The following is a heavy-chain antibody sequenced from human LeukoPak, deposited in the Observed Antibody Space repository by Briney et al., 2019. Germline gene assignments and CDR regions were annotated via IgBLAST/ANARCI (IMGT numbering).Heavy chain of an antibody. Sequence: SETLSLTCTVSGGSISSYYWSWIRQPPGKGLEWIGYIYTSGSPNYNPSPKSRVTISVDTSKNQFSLRLSSVTAADTAVYYCAGSGYDWFDPWGQGTLVTVSS. CDR2: IYTSGSP. D-gene: IGHD5-12*01. CDR3: AGSGYDWFDP. J-gene: IGHJ5*02. V-gene: IGHV4-4*09. CDR1: GGSISSYY.